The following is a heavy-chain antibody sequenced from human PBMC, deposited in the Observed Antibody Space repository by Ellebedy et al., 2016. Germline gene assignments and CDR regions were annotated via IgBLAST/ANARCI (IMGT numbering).Heavy chain of an antibody. CDR2: IKEDGSDK. D-gene: IGHD3-16*01. J-gene: IGHJ5*02. CDR3: ARGGNFGES. Sequence: GESLKISCAASGFTFSSYWMSWVRQAPGKGLEWVANIKEDGSDKYYLDSVKGRFTISRDNAKNSLYLQTNSLRAEDTAVYFCARGGNFGESWGQGTLVTVSS. V-gene: IGHV3-7*03. CDR1: GFTFSSYW.